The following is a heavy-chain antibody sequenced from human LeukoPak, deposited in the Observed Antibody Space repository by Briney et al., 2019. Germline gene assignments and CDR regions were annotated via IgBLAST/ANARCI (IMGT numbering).Heavy chain of an antibody. CDR1: GFTFSSYW. Sequence: PGGSLRFSCAASGFTFSSYWMSWVRQAPGKGLEWVANIKQDGSEKYYVDSVRGRFTISRDNAKNSLYLQMNSLRAEDPAVYFCARGGYTFGYGLYYFDYWGQGTLVTVSS. CDR3: ARGGYTFGYGLYYFDY. J-gene: IGHJ4*02. CDR2: IKQDGSEK. D-gene: IGHD5-18*01. V-gene: IGHV3-7*01.